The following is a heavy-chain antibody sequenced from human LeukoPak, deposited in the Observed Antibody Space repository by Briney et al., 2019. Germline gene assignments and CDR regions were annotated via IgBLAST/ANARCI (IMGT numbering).Heavy chain of an antibody. V-gene: IGHV3-23*01. CDR3: AKDLYTYYYDSSGYYWDY. CDR1: GFTFSSYA. J-gene: IGHJ4*02. CDR2: ISGSGGST. Sequence: GGSLRLSCAVSGFTFSSYAMSWVRQAPGKGLXXVSAISGSGGSTYYADSVKGRFTISRDNSKNTLYLQMNSLRAEDTAVYYCAKDLYTYYYDSSGYYWDYWGQGTLVTVSS. D-gene: IGHD3-22*01.